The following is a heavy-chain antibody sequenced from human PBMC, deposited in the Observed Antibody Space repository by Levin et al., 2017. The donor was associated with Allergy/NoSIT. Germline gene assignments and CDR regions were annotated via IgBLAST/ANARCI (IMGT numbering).Heavy chain of an antibody. CDR2: IYLSGST. CDR1: GGSIRSGGYS. Sequence: SQTLSLTCAVSGGSIRSGGYSWSWIRQPPGKGLEWIGNIYLSGSTNDNPSRKSLVTMSVDRSKNQFSLKLSYVTAADTAVYYCARVAGYSYGYYFDYWGPGTLVTVSS. V-gene: IGHV4-30-2*01. CDR3: ARVAGYSYGYYFDY. D-gene: IGHD5-18*01. J-gene: IGHJ4*02.